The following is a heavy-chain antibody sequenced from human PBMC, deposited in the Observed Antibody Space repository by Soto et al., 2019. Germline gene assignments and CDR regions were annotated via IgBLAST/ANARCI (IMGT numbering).Heavy chain of an antibody. CDR2: ISAYNGNT. J-gene: IGHJ4*02. CDR1: GYTFTSYG. D-gene: IGHD6-13*01. CDR3: ARAEYSSSWYGGWDY. V-gene: IGHV1-18*01. Sequence: QVQLVQSGAEVKKPGASVKVSCKASGYTFTSYGIIWVRQAPGQVLEWMGWISAYNGNTNYAQKLQGRVTMTTDTSTSTAYMELRSLRSDDTAVYYCARAEYSSSWYGGWDYWGQGTLVTVSS.